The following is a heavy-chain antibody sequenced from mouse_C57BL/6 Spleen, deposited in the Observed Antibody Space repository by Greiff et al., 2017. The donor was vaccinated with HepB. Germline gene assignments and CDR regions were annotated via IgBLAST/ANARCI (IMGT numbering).Heavy chain of an antibody. Sequence: DVQLQESGPGLVKPSQSLSLTCSVTGYSITSGYYWNWIRQFPGNKLEWMGYISYDGSNNYNPSLKNRISITRDTSKNQFFLKLNSVTTEDTATYYCARVDYGSSYGYFDVWGTGTTVTVSS. CDR3: ARVDYGSSYGYFDV. D-gene: IGHD1-1*01. CDR2: ISYDGSN. CDR1: GYSITSGYY. J-gene: IGHJ1*03. V-gene: IGHV3-6*01.